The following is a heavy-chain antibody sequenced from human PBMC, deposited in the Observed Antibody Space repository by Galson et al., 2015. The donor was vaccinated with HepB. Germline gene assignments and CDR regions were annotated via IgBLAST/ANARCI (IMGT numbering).Heavy chain of an antibody. CDR2: ISSSSSYI. V-gene: IGHV3-21*01. Sequence: SLRLSCAASGFTFSSYSMNWVRQAPGEGLEWVSSISSSSSYIYYADSVKGRFTISRDNAKNSLYLQMNSLRAEDTAVYYCARDFPPAIGIAVAGMEAFDPWGQGTLVTVSS. D-gene: IGHD6-19*01. CDR3: ARDFPPAIGIAVAGMEAFDP. CDR1: GFTFSSYS. J-gene: IGHJ5*02.